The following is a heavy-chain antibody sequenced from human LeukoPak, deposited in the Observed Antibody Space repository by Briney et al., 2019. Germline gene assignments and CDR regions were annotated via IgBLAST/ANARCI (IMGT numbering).Heavy chain of an antibody. CDR1: GFTFKRNA. CDR3: VRRGDASSGWGDHDY. D-gene: IGHD6-19*01. CDR2: IGGSGDKT. Sequence: GGSLRLSCAASGFTFKRNAISWVRPAPGTGLEWVSTIGGSGDKTFYADSVKGRFTISRDNSKNMLHLQMSSLTGEDTALYYCVRRGDASSGWGDHDYWGQGALVTVSS. V-gene: IGHV3-23*01. J-gene: IGHJ4*02.